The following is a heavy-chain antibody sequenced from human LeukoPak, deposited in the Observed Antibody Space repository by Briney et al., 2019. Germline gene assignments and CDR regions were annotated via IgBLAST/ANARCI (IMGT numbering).Heavy chain of an antibody. CDR2: FDPEDGET. V-gene: IGHV1-24*01. CDR3: ATSILGRNRGGYYYYVDV. Sequence: ASVKVSCKVSGYTLTELSMHWVRQAPGKGLEWMGGFDPEDGETIYAQKFQGRVTMTEDTSTDTAYMELSSLRSEDTAAYYCATSILGRNRGGYYYYVDVWGKGTTVTVSS. D-gene: IGHD1-14*01. CDR1: GYTLTELS. J-gene: IGHJ6*03.